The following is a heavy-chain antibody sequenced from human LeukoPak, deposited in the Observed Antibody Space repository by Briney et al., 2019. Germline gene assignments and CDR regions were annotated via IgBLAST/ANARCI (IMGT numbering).Heavy chain of an antibody. D-gene: IGHD5-18*01. CDR3: VNTVIIGGDDASDI. CDR2: FYYSGST. CDR1: GGSFSTDNYY. V-gene: IGHV4-39*01. J-gene: IGHJ3*02. Sequence: SETLSLTCNVSGGSFSTDNYYWGWIRQPPGKGLEWIGTFYYSGSTSYNPSLKSRAAIFVDTSNNQFSLNLSFVTAADTAVYYCVNTVIIGGDDASDIWGQGTMVTVSS.